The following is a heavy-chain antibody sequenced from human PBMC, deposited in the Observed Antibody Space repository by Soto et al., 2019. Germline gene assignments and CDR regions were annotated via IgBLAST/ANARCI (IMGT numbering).Heavy chain of an antibody. CDR3: ARHGRWDDPHLDY. Sequence: QLQLQESGPGLVKPSETLSLTCTVSGGSISSSSYYWGWIRQPPGKGLEWIGSIYYSGSTYYNPSLKSRVTISVDTSKNQFSLKLSSVTAADTAVYYCARHGRWDDPHLDYWGQGTLVTISS. CDR2: IYYSGST. D-gene: IGHD1-1*01. J-gene: IGHJ4*02. V-gene: IGHV4-39*01. CDR1: GGSISSSSYY.